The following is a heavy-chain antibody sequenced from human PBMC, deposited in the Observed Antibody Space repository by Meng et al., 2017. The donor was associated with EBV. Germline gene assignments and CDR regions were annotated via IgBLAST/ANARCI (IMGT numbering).Heavy chain of an antibody. D-gene: IGHD1-26*01. CDR3: NSGSHSPLDS. CDR1: GFSFSNYA. V-gene: IGHV3-23*01. CDR2: ISATSVDT. Sequence: GQPLGSGGGLVQPGGSLRLSCAASGFSFSNYAMGWVRQAPGKGLEWVSGISATSVDTYYADSVKGRFAISRDNSKNTVTLHMNILRAEDTAIYYCNSGSHSPLDSWGQGTLVTVSS. J-gene: IGHJ4*02.